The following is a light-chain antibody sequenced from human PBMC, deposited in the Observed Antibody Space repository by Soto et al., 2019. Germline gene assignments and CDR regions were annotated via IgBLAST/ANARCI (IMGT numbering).Light chain of an antibody. V-gene: IGKV1-39*01. CDR3: QQTYSTPLT. CDR2: KVS. Sequence: DIQLTQSPSFLSASIGDRVTITCRASQDFSNFLAWYQQKPGKDPKLLIYKVSTLESGVPSRFSGSGSGTDFTLTISSLQPKDVATYYCQQTYSTPLTFGGGTKVDIK. CDR1: QDFSNF. J-gene: IGKJ4*01.